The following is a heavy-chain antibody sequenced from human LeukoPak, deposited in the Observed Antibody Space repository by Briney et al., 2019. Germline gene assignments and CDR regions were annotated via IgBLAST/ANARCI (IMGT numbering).Heavy chain of an antibody. CDR2: ISYSGTP. CDR3: ARRAPWLVSGCFDY. CDR1: GGSITSEGYH. V-gene: IGHV4-31*03. D-gene: IGHD6-19*01. Sequence: SETLSLTCTVSGGSITSEGYHWGWIRQHPGKGLEWIGHISYSGTPYYNPSLKSRVAILIDTSTNQFSLRLNSVTAADTAVYYCARRAPWLVSGCFDYWGQGALVTVSS. J-gene: IGHJ4*02.